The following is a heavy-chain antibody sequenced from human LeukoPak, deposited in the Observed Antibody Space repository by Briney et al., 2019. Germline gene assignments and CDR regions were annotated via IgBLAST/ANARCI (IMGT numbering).Heavy chain of an antibody. V-gene: IGHV1-2*02. CDR2: INPSSGGT. J-gene: IGHJ4*02. Sequence: ASVKVSCKTSGYTFTDYYMHWVRQAPGQGLEWMGWINPSSGGTKYAQKFQGRVTMTRDTSISTGYMELSRLKSDDTAVYYCARGWLLDIRLDYWGQGTLVTVSS. CDR3: ARGWLLDIRLDY. CDR1: GYTFTDYY. D-gene: IGHD3-9*01.